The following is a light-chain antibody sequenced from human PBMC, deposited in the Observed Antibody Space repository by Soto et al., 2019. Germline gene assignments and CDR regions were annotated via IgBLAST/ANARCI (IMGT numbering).Light chain of an antibody. CDR1: SSNIGSNY. CDR2: RNN. V-gene: IGLV1-47*01. Sequence: QSALTQPPSASGTPGQRVTISCSGSSSNIGSNYVYWYQQLPGTAPKLLIYRNNQRPSGVPDRFSGSKSGTSASLAISGLRSEDEADYYCAAWDDSLSGPVLGGGTKVTVL. J-gene: IGLJ2*01. CDR3: AAWDDSLSGPV.